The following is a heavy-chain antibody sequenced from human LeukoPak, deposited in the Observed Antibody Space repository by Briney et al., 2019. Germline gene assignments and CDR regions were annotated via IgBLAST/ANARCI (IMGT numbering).Heavy chain of an antibody. Sequence: GGSLRLSCAASGFTFSSYAMHWVRQAPGKGLEWVAVISYDGSNKYYADSVKGRFTISRDNSKNTLYLQMNSLRAEDTAVYYCARDPYYYDSRGYIDYWGQGTLVTVSS. CDR2: ISYDGSNK. CDR3: ARDPYYYDSRGYIDY. CDR1: GFTFSSYA. J-gene: IGHJ4*02. V-gene: IGHV3-30*04. D-gene: IGHD3-22*01.